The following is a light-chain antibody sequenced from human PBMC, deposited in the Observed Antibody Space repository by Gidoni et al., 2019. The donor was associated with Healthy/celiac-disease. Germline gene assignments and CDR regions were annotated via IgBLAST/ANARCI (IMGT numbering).Light chain of an antibody. CDR1: QSISSY. V-gene: IGKV1-39*01. CDR2: AAS. J-gene: IGKJ2*01. Sequence: IEMTQSPSSLSASVGDRVTITCRASQSISSYLKWYQQKPGKAPKLLIYAASSLQSGVPSRFSGSGAGTDVTLTISSRQQEDFATYYCQQSYSTLYTFXQXTKLEIK. CDR3: QQSYSTLYT.